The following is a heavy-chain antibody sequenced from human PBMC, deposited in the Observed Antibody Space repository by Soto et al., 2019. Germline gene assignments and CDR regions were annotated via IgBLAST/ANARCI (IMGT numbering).Heavy chain of an antibody. V-gene: IGHV3-49*03. J-gene: IGHJ4*01. CDR2: IRSKPYGGTR. CDR1: GFTFGDYA. Sequence: GGSRRLSCTASGFTFGDYAMSWFRQAPGKGLQWVGFIRSKPYGGTREYAASVKGRFTISRDDSKSIAYLQMNSLKTEDTAVYYCARDHSPAINWGHGTLVTVSS. CDR3: ARDHSPAIN. D-gene: IGHD2-21*01.